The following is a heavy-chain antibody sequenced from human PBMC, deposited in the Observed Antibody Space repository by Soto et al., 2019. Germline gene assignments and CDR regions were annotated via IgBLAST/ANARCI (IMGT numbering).Heavy chain of an antibody. CDR2: IKLDASEK. CDR3: SRDSGYCTGACVNHYLDY. Sequence: GGSLRLSCAASGFSFGYYWMSWVRQAPRKXLEWLATIKLDASEKKYVDSVKGRFTLSRDNAKNTLYLPMDSMRVEDTAAPYRSRDSGYCTGACVNHYLDYCYRGTLFTVSS. V-gene: IGHV3-7*01. CDR1: GFSFGYYW. D-gene: IGHD2-8*01. J-gene: IGHJ4*01.